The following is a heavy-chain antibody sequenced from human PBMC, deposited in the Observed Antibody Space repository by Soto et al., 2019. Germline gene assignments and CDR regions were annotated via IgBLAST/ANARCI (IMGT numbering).Heavy chain of an antibody. J-gene: IGHJ6*02. CDR3: AKVRSYYYYGMDV. V-gene: IGHV3-23*01. CDR1: GFTFSSYA. CDR2: ISDSGGST. Sequence: EVQLLESGGGLVQPGGSLRLSCAASGFTFSSYAMSWVRQAPGKGLEWVSAISDSGGSTYYADSVKGRFTISRDNSKNTLFLQMSSLRAEDTAVYYCAKVRSYYYYGMDVWGQGTTVTVSS.